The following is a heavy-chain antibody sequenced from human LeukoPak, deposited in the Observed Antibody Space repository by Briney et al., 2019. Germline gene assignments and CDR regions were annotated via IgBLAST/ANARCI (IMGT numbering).Heavy chain of an antibody. Sequence: GGSLRLSCAASGFTFSSYGMHWVRQAPGKGLEWVAFMRYDGSNRNYADSVKGRFTISRDNAKNSLYLQMNSLRAEDTAVYYCARAAENYGGRFDSWGQGTLVTVSS. CDR1: GFTFSSYG. V-gene: IGHV3-30*02. D-gene: IGHD3-16*01. J-gene: IGHJ4*02. CDR3: ARAAENYGGRFDS. CDR2: MRYDGSNR.